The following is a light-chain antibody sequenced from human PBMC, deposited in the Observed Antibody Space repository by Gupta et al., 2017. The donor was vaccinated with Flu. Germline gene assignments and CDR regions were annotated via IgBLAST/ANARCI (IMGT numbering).Light chain of an antibody. CDR3: QQADTLPPT. CDR1: QAISTW. CDR2: SAS. V-gene: IGKV1-12*01. Sequence: DIQRTQPPSLVSASVGARVTITCRASQAISTWVAWYQQKPGKAPNLLIYSASTLQVGVPSRFIGSGSGADFTLTISSLQPEDFATYYCQQADTLPPTFGGGTKVELK. J-gene: IGKJ4*01.